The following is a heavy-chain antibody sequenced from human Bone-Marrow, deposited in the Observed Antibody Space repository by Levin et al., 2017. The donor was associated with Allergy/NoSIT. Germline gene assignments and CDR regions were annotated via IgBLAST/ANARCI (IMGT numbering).Heavy chain of an antibody. CDR2: IIPKFGPA. CDR3: ARRLLTTGSRFDS. V-gene: IGHV1-69*13. D-gene: IGHD2-21*01. Sequence: SVKVSCKASGGTVSNSAFIWVRQAPGQGLDWMGGIIPKFGPANYAQKFQGRVTITADELTDTAYMDLSSLRANDTAVYYCARRLLTTGSRFDSWGQGTLVTVSS. CDR1: GGTVSNSA. J-gene: IGHJ4*02.